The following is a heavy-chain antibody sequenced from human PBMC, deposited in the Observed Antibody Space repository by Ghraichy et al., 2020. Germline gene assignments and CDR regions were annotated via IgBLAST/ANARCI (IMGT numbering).Heavy chain of an antibody. CDR3: ARANFEAIDFNYGDQPDTLEFDY. Sequence: SETLSLTCTVSGYSISSGYYWGWIRQPPGKGLEWIGSIYHSGSTYYNPSLKSRVTISVDTSKNQFSLKLSSVTAADTAVYYCARANFEAIDFNYGDQPDTLEFDYWGQGTLVTVSS. J-gene: IGHJ4*02. V-gene: IGHV4-38-2*02. D-gene: IGHD4-17*01. CDR1: GYSISSGYY. CDR2: IYHSGST.